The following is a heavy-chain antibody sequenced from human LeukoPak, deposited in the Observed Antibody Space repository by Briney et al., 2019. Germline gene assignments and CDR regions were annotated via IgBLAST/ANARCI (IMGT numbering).Heavy chain of an antibody. CDR3: ARDRDSGAKSDGMDV. CDR1: GYTFSSYH. Sequence: VASVKVSCKASGYTFSSYHMYWVRQAPGQGLEWMGIISPSGTTTAYARKFQGRVTMTRDTSTSTVYMGLSSLRSEDTAVYYCARDRDSGAKSDGMDVWGQGTTVIVSS. V-gene: IGHV1-46*01. CDR2: ISPSGTTT. J-gene: IGHJ6*02. D-gene: IGHD4-23*01.